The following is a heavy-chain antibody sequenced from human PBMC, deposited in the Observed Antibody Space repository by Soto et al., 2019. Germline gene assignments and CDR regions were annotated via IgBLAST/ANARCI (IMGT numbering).Heavy chain of an antibody. D-gene: IGHD1-26*01. Sequence: GESLKISCKGSGYRFTSYWIGWVRQMPGKALEWMGIIYPGDSDTRHSPSFQGQVTISADKSISTAYLQWSSLKASDTAMYYCAREYSATVDYWGLGTLVTVSS. J-gene: IGHJ4*02. V-gene: IGHV5-51*01. CDR1: GYRFTSYW. CDR2: IYPGDSDT. CDR3: AREYSATVDY.